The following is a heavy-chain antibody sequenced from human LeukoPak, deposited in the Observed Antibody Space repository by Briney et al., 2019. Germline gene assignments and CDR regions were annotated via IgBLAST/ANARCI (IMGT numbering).Heavy chain of an antibody. D-gene: IGHD3-10*01. Sequence: SETLSLTCTVSGVSISSGDYHWNWIRQPPGRGLEWIGYISYSGNTYYNPSLKSRLTISLDTSRSQISLRLSSVTAADTAVYYCTRGGGLYGYCFDSWGQGALVTVSS. V-gene: IGHV4-30-4*01. CDR2: ISYSGNT. J-gene: IGHJ4*02. CDR3: TRGGGLYGYCFDS. CDR1: GVSISSGDYH.